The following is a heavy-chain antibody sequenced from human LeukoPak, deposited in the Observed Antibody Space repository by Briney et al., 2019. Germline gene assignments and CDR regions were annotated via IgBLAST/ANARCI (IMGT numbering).Heavy chain of an antibody. V-gene: IGHV4-39*07. Sequence: SETLSLTCTVSGGSISSSSYSWGWIRQPPGKGLEWIGSIYYSGNTYYNPSLKSRVTISVDTSKNQFSLKLSSVTAADTAVYYCARAVGSGSFQTYYYYMDVWGKGTTVTISS. CDR2: IYYSGNT. CDR3: ARAVGSGSFQTYYYYMDV. J-gene: IGHJ6*03. CDR1: GGSISSSSYS. D-gene: IGHD3-10*01.